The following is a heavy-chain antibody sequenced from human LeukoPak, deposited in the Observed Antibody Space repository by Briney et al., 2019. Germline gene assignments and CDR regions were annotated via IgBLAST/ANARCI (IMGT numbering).Heavy chain of an antibody. CDR3: ARDGVPAAIRWYFDL. J-gene: IGHJ2*01. V-gene: IGHV4-59*01. D-gene: IGHD2-2*01. CDR1: GGPIRSYY. Sequence: SETLSLTCTVSGGPIRSYYWSWMRQPPGKGLEWIGNIHYSESTNFNPSLKSRVAIAVDTSKNQFSLSMRSVTAADTAVYYCARDGVPAAIRWYFDLWGRGTLVTVSS. CDR2: IHYSEST.